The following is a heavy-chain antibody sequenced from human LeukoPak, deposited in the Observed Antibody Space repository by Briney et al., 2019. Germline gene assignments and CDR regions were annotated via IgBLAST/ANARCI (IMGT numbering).Heavy chain of an antibody. CDR2: IFYSGSI. J-gene: IGHJ4*02. D-gene: IGHD4-11*01. CDR3: AKTHSHFPPYFDY. CDR1: GGSISTYNW. V-gene: IGHV4-4*02. Sequence: PSETLSLTCAVSGGSISTYNWWSWVRPPPGKGLEWIGEIFYSGSINYNPSLKSRVTLSLDKSKNQFSLQLSSVTAADTAMYYCAKTHSHFPPYFDYWGQGTLVIVSS.